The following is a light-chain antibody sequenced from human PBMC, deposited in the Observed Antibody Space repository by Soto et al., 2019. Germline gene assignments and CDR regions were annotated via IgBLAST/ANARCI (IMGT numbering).Light chain of an antibody. CDR2: EVS. CDR1: SSDVGGYNY. CDR3: SSYTSSSTLFYV. Sequence: QSVLTQPASVSGSPGQSITISCTGTSSDVGGYNYVSWYQQHPGKAPKLMIYEVSNRPSGFSNRFSGSKSGNTASLTISGLQAEDEADYYCSSYTSSSTLFYVFGTGTKVTVL. V-gene: IGLV2-14*01. J-gene: IGLJ1*01.